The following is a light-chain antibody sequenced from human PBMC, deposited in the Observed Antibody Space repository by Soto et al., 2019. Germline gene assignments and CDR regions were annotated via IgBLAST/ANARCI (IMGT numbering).Light chain of an antibody. V-gene: IGLV2-11*01. CDR2: DVS. Sequence: QSVLTQPRSVSGSPGQSVTISCTGTSSDVGGYNYVSWYQQHPGKAPKLMIYDVSKRLSGVPDRFSGSKSGNTASLTISGLQAEDEADYYCCSYAGSYTSRVFGTGTKVTVL. CDR3: CSYAGSYTSRV. J-gene: IGLJ1*01. CDR1: SSDVGGYNY.